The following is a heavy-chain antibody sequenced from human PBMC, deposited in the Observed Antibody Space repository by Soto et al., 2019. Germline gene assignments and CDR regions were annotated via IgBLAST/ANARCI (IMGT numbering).Heavy chain of an antibody. D-gene: IGHD3-10*01. CDR3: ARGVHPSGSDY. V-gene: IGHV3-48*01. Sequence: EVQLVESGGGLVQPGGSLRLSCAASGFTFSSYSMNWVRQAPGKGLEWVSYVSSSSSTIYYADSVKGRFTISRDNAKNSLYLQMNSLRAEDTAVYYCARGVHPSGSDYWGQGTLVTVSS. J-gene: IGHJ4*02. CDR1: GFTFSSYS. CDR2: VSSSSSTI.